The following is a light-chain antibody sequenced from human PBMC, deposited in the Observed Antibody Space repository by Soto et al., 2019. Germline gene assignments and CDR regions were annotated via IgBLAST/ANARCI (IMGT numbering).Light chain of an antibody. J-gene: IGKJ1*01. CDR3: QQYNSYPRT. CDR2: DAS. V-gene: IGKV1-5*01. CDR1: QSISSW. Sequence: DIQMTQSPSTLSASVGDRVTITCRASQSISSWLAWYQQKPGKAPKLLIYDASSLESGDPSRFSGSGSGTEFTLTISSLQPDDFATYYCQQYNSYPRTFVQGTKVEIK.